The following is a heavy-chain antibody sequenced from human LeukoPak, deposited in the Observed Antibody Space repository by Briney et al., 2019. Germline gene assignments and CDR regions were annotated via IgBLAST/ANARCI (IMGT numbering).Heavy chain of an antibody. CDR2: INHSGSN. V-gene: IGHV4-34*01. CDR3: ARGSWLFPFDY. Sequence: SETLSLTCAVYGGSFSGYYWSWIRQPPGKGLEWIGEINHSGSNNYNPSLKSRVTISVDTSKKQFFLKLSSVAAADTAVYYCARGSWLFPFDYWGQGTLVTVSS. D-gene: IGHD3-22*01. J-gene: IGHJ4*02. CDR1: GGSFSGYY.